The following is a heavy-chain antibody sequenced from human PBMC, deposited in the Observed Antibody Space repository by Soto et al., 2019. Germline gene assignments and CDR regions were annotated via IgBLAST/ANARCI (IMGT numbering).Heavy chain of an antibody. J-gene: IGHJ5*02. D-gene: IGHD3-22*01. CDR2: IIPILGIA. CDR3: ARDDSSGPGGNWFDP. CDR1: GGTFSSYT. Sequence: GASVKVSCKASGGTFSSYTISWVRQAPGQGLEWMGRIIPILGIANYAQKFQGRVTITADKSTSTAYMELSSLRSEDTAVYYCARDDSSGPGGNWFDPWGQGTLVTVSS. V-gene: IGHV1-69*04.